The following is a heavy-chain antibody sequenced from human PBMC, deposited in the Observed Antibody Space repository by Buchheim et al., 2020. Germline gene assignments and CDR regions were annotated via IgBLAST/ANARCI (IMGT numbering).Heavy chain of an antibody. Sequence: VQLVESGGGLVQPGGSLRLSCAPSGFTFNNYWMSWVRQAPGKGLEWVAVISYDGSNKYYADSVKGRFTISRDNSKNTLYLQMNSLRAEDTAVYYCARDPLGYSSSWPTTNWFDPWGQGT. D-gene: IGHD6-13*01. CDR2: ISYDGSNK. V-gene: IGHV3-30-3*01. J-gene: IGHJ5*02. CDR1: GFTFNNYW. CDR3: ARDPLGYSSSWPTTNWFDP.